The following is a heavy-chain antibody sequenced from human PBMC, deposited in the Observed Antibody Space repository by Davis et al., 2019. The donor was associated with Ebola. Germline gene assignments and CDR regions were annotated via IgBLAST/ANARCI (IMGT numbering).Heavy chain of an antibody. Sequence: GESLKISCAASGFTFSRYAMSWVLQAPGKGLEWVSAISGSGGSPYYADSVKGRFTISRDNSKNTLYLQMNSLRAEDTAVYYCAYSSGELAFDIWGQGTMVTVSS. CDR1: GFTFSRYA. J-gene: IGHJ3*02. CDR2: ISGSGGSP. CDR3: AYSSGELAFDI. V-gene: IGHV3-23*01. D-gene: IGHD6-19*01.